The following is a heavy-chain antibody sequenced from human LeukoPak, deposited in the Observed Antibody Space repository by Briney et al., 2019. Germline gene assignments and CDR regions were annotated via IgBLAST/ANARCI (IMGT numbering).Heavy chain of an antibody. CDR3: AKADTAMDYFDY. D-gene: IGHD5-18*01. CDR2: ISGSGGST. Sequence: GGSLRLSCAASGFPFSSYAMSWVRQAPGKGLEWVSAISGSGGSTYYADSVKGRFTISRDNSKNTLYLQMNSLRAEDTAVYYCAKADTAMDYFDYWGQGTLVTVSS. CDR1: GFPFSSYA. V-gene: IGHV3-23*01. J-gene: IGHJ4*02.